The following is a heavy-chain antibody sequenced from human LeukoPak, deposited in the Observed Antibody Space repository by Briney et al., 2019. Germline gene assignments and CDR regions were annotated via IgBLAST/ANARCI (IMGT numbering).Heavy chain of an antibody. CDR2: IKQDGSEQ. V-gene: IGHV3-7*01. D-gene: IGHD2-8*02. Sequence: GGSLRLSCAASGFTFSSYSMDWVRQAPGKGLEWVADIKQDGSEQNYVDSVRGRFTISRDNDKNSVYLQMNSLRVDDTAVYFCARDSTGWQADSFDIWGQGTMVTVSS. J-gene: IGHJ3*02. CDR1: GFTFSSYS. CDR3: ARDSTGWQADSFDI.